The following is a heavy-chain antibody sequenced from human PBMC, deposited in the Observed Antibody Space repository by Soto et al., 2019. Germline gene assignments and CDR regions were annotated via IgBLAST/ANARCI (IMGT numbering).Heavy chain of an antibody. Sequence: PGGSLRLSCAASGFTFSSYWMHWVRQAPGKGLVWVSRINSDGSSTSYADSVKGRFTISRDNAKNTLYLQMNSLRAEDTAVYYCARAPQLWFGESSQYFDYWGQGTLVTVSS. J-gene: IGHJ4*02. V-gene: IGHV3-74*01. D-gene: IGHD3-10*01. CDR2: INSDGSST. CDR3: ARAPQLWFGESSQYFDY. CDR1: GFTFSSYW.